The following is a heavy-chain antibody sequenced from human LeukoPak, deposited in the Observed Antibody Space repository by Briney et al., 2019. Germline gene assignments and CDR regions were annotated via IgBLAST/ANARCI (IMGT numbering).Heavy chain of an antibody. J-gene: IGHJ4*02. CDR3: AREGVPGDGDHFDY. Sequence: GGSLRLSCAASGFTFSSYWMTWVRQAPGKGLEWVANIKQDGSEKYYVDSVKGRFTISRDSAKNILYLQMNSLRADDTGVYYCAREGVPGDGDHFDYWGQGTLVTVSS. CDR1: GFTFSSYW. CDR2: IKQDGSEK. D-gene: IGHD3-16*01. V-gene: IGHV3-7*01.